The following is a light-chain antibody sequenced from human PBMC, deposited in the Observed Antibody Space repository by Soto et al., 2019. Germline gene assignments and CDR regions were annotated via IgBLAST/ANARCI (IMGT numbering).Light chain of an antibody. CDR3: QQYAYSPLN. V-gene: IGKV3-20*01. J-gene: IGKJ4*01. Sequence: EIILTQSPDTLSLSPGERATLSCRASQTVSSNYLAWCQQRPGQAPNLLIYDASSRATGIPDRFSGSGSGTDFTLTITRLEPEDSAMYYCQQYAYSPLNFGGGTKVDIK. CDR2: DAS. CDR1: QTVSSNY.